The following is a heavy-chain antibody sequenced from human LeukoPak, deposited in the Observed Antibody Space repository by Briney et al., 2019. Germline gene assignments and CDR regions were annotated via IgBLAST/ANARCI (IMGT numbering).Heavy chain of an antibody. CDR2: IYSSGGT. D-gene: IGHD3-22*01. CDR3: ARGGYYYDSSGYHHDAFDI. Sequence: GGSLRLSCAASGFAVSSNYVNWVRQAPGKGLKWVSIIYSSGGTYYANSVRGRFTISRDNSKNTLYLQMNSLRDEDTAVYYCARGGYYYDSSGYHHDAFDIWGQGTMVTVSS. CDR1: GFAVSSNY. V-gene: IGHV3-53*01. J-gene: IGHJ3*02.